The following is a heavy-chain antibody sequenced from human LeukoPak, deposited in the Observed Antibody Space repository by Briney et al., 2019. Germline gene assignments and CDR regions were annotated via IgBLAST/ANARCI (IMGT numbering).Heavy chain of an antibody. V-gene: IGHV4-59*01. CDR3: ARDPGIAAADYYYYYMDV. CDR1: GGSISSYY. Sequence: SETLSLTCTVSGGSISSYYWSWLRQPPGKGLEWIGYIYYSGSTNYNPSLKSRVTISVDTSKNQFSLKLSSVTAADTAVYYCARDPGIAAADYYYYYMDVWGKGTTVTVSS. D-gene: IGHD6-13*01. CDR2: IYYSGST. J-gene: IGHJ6*03.